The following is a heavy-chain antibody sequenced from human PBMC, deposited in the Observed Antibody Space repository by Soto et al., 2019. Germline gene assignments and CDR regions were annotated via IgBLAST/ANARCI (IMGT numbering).Heavy chain of an antibody. J-gene: IGHJ6*02. CDR1: RSSISSYY. Sequence: PSLRRPRTWTPCRSSISSYYWGWVRQPAGKGLEWIGRIYTSGSTNYNPSLKSRVTMSVDTSKNQFSLKLSSVTAADTAVYYCARVSGYYYYGMDVWGQGTTVTVSS. CDR3: ARVSGYYYYGMDV. CDR2: IYTSGST. V-gene: IGHV4-4*07.